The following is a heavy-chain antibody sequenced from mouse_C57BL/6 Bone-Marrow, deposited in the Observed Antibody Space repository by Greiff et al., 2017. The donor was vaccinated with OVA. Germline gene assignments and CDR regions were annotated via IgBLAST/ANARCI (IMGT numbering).Heavy chain of an antibody. CDR3: ASPHYYGSSYWYFDV. CDR2: IYPGDGDT. J-gene: IGHJ1*03. CDR1: GYAFSSSW. D-gene: IGHD1-1*01. V-gene: IGHV1-82*01. Sequence: VQLQQSGPELVKPGASVKISCKASGYAFSSSWMNWVKQRPGKGLEWIGRIYPGDGDTNYNGKFKGKATLTADKSSSTAYMQLSSLTSEDSAVYFCASPHYYGSSYWYFDVWGTGTTVTVSS.